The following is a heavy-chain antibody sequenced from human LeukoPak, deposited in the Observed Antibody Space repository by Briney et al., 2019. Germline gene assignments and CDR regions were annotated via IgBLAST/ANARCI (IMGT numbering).Heavy chain of an antibody. J-gene: IGHJ4*02. CDR1: GFTFSSYG. Sequence: GGSLRPSCAASGFTFSSYGMHWVRQAPGKGLEWVAVISYDGSNKYYADSVKGRFTISRDNSKNTLYLQMNSLRAEDTAVYYCGRTRGYSYGSYFDCWGQGTLVTVSS. CDR2: ISYDGSNK. D-gene: IGHD5-18*01. V-gene: IGHV3-30*03. CDR3: GRTRGYSYGSYFDC.